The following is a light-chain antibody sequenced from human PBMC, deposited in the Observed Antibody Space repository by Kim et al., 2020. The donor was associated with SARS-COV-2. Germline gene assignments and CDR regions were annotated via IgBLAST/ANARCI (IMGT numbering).Light chain of an antibody. CDR1: SSDVVNYKY. CDR3: SSYAGTNNYV. V-gene: IGLV2-8*01. Sequence: GQSVTISGTGTSSDVVNYKYVSWYQQHPGKAPKFIIYEVNKRPSGVPDRFSGSKSGNTASLTVSGLQAEDEAHYYCSSYAGTNNYVFGTGTKVTVL. J-gene: IGLJ1*01. CDR2: EVN.